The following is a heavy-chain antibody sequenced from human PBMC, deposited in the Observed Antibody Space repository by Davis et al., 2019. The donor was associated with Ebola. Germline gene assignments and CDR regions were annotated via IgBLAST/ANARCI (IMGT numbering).Heavy chain of an antibody. D-gene: IGHD2-8*02. J-gene: IGHJ6*02. CDR3: ARGLYWPNYYYYGMDV. V-gene: IGHV3-11*01. CDR2: ISSSGSTI. CDR1: GFTVSSNY. Sequence: GGSLRLSCAASGFTVSSNYMSWVRQAPGKGLEWVSYISSSGSTIYYADSVKGRFTISRDNAKNSLYLQMNSLRAEDTAVYYCARGLYWPNYYYYGMDVWGQGTTVTVSS.